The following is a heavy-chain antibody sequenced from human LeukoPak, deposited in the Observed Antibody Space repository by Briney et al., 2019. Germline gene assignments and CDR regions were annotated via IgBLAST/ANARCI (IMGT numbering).Heavy chain of an antibody. J-gene: IGHJ3*02. Sequence: SETLSLTCTVSGGSISSYYWSWIRQPPGKGLEWIGYIYYSGSTYYNPSLKSRVTISVDTSKNQFSLKLSSVTAADTAVYYCARDSSFDIWGQGTMVTVSS. CDR3: ARDSSFDI. CDR2: IYYSGST. CDR1: GGSISSYY. V-gene: IGHV4-59*12.